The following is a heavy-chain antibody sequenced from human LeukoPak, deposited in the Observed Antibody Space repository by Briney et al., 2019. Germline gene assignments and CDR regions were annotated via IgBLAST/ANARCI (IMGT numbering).Heavy chain of an antibody. V-gene: IGHV3-74*01. CDR2: IRSDGSIT. CDR1: GFTFSGYW. J-gene: IGHJ4*02. D-gene: IGHD1-26*01. CDR3: ARDGRSGNFDK. Sequence: GGSLRLSCAASGFTFSGYWMHWVRPAPGKGLAWVSVIRSDGSITTYADSVKGRFTISRDTAKNTLYLQMNNLRAEDTAVYYCARDGRSGNFDKWGQGTLVTVSS.